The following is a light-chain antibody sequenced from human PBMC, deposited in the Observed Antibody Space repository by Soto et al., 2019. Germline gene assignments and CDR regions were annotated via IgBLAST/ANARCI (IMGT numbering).Light chain of an antibody. CDR2: DVS. CDR1: SSDVGGYNF. V-gene: IGLV2-11*01. Sequence: QSALTQPRSVSVSPGQSVTISCTGTSSDVGGYNFVSWYQQYPGKAPKLIIYDVSKRPSGVPDRFSGSKSGNTASLTISGLQAEDEADYYCCSYAGSYTLWVFGGGTKVTVL. CDR3: CSYAGSYTLWV. J-gene: IGLJ3*02.